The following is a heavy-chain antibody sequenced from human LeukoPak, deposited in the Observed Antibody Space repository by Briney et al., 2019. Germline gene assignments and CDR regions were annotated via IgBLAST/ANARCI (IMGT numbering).Heavy chain of an antibody. CDR1: GFTFNSYR. CDR3: ATTATYDSSGYYGRGVPNY. CDR2: ISSSSTI. V-gene: IGHV3-48*04. Sequence: GGSLRLSCAASGFTFNSYRMNWVRQAPGKGLEWVSYISSSSTIYYADSVKGRFTISRDNAKNSLYLQMNSLRAEDTALYYCATTATYDSSGYYGRGVPNYWGQGTLVTVSS. J-gene: IGHJ4*02. D-gene: IGHD3-22*01.